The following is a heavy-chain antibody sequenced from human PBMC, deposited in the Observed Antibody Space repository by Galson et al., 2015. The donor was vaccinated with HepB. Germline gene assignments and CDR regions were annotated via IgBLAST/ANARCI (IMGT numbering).Heavy chain of an antibody. CDR1: GFTFSDYD. J-gene: IGHJ4*02. V-gene: IGHV3-23*01. CDR3: AKDRGTDGWTTDY. CDR2: LSAFDGST. Sequence: SLRLSCAASGFTFSDYDMNWVRQAPRKGLEWVPHLSAFDGSTYYADSVKGRFTISRDNPKNTLYLQMASLRAEDTAIYYCAKDRGTDGWTTDYWGQGTLVTVSS. D-gene: IGHD5-24*01.